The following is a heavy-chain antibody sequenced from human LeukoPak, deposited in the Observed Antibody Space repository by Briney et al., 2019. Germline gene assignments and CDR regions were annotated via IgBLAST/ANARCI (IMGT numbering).Heavy chain of an antibody. CDR1: GFTFSSYW. CDR2: INSDGSST. Sequence: GGSLGLSCAASGFTFSSYWMHWVRQAPGKGLVWVSRINSDGSSTSYADSVKGRFTISRDNAKNSLYLQMNSLRAEDTAVYYCAREYVSGTPGYYYYMDVWGKGTTVTISS. V-gene: IGHV3-74*01. D-gene: IGHD3/OR15-3a*01. J-gene: IGHJ6*03. CDR3: AREYVSGTPGYYYYMDV.